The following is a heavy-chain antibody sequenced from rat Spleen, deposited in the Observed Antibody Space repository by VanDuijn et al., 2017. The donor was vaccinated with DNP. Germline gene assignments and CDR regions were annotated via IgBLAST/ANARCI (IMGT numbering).Heavy chain of an antibody. CDR1: GFTFSHYN. V-gene: IGHV5S10*01. Sequence: EVQLVESGGGLVQPGRSLKLSCAASGFTFSHYNMAWVRQAPKKGLDWVATIIYDGSRTYYRDSVKGRFTISRDNAKSSLYLQMDSLTSEDTATYYCTKTISTVVTQFDYWGHGVMVTVSS. CDR3: TKTISTVVTQFDY. CDR2: IIYDGSRT. D-gene: IGHD1-1*01. J-gene: IGHJ2*01.